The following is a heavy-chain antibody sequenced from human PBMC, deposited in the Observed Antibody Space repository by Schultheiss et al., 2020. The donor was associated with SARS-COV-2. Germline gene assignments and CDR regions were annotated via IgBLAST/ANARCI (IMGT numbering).Heavy chain of an antibody. Sequence: ASVKVSCKASGYTFTSYYMHWVRQAPGQGLEWMGWISAYNGNTNYAQKLQGRVTMTTDTSTSTAYMELRSLRSDDTAVYYCARAMGDLITDYWGQGTLVTVSS. CDR3: ARAMGDLITDY. V-gene: IGHV1-18*04. CDR1: GYTFTSYY. J-gene: IGHJ4*02. D-gene: IGHD2-21*02. CDR2: ISAYNGNT.